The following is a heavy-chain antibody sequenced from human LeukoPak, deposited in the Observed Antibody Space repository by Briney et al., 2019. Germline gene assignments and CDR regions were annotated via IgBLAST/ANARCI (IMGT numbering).Heavy chain of an antibody. CDR3: VRDVLPVSRSGFDQ. CDR1: GFPFNIYG. CDR2: VGGGNDI. V-gene: IGHV3-20*04. D-gene: IGHD3-3*01. Sequence: GGSLRLSCAASGFPFNIYGMSWVRQAPGKGLEWVSSVGGGNDIHYADSVKGRFTGSRDNAKNSLYLHLNSLRPEDTAFYYCVRDVLPVSRSGFDQWGQGTLVTVSS. J-gene: IGHJ4*02.